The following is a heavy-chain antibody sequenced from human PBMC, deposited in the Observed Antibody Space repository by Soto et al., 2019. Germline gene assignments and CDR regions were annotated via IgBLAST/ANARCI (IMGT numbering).Heavy chain of an antibody. J-gene: IGHJ4*02. CDR2: IHHTGTA. Sequence: QVQLQESGPGLVKPSETLSLTCTVSGDSITDYYWSWIRESPGKGLEWIAYIHHTGTANYNPSLKSRVTISVATSKSQFSLRLSSVTAADTAVYFCARYSVATIRFFDYWGQGTLVTVSS. V-gene: IGHV4-59*01. D-gene: IGHD5-12*01. CDR1: GDSITDYY. CDR3: ARYSVATIRFFDY.